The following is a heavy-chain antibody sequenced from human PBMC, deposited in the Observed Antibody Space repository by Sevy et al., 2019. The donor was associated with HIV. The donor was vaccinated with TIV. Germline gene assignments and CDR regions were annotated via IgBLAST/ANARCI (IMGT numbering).Heavy chain of an antibody. J-gene: IGHJ4*02. CDR1: GFTVSSNY. CDR2: ISTGGTSI. CDR3: ARDRVPKTSSSFDF. V-gene: IGHV3-11*01. Sequence: GGSLRLSCAASGFTVSSNYMSWVRQAPGKGLEWVSYISTGGTSIFYADSVKGRFTTSRDNAKNSLHLQMNDLRAEDTAIYYCARDRVPKTSSSFDFWGQGTLVTVSS. D-gene: IGHD1-7*01.